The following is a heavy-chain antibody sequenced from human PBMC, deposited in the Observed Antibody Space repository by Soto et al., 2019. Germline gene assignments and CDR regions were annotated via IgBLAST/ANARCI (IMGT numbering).Heavy chain of an antibody. J-gene: IGHJ4*02. CDR3: ARPADDYGDGLFDY. D-gene: IGHD4-17*01. Sequence: SETLSLTCTVSGGSISSSSYYWGWIRQPPGKGLEWIGSIYYSGSTYYNPSLKSRVTISVDTSKNQFSLKLSSVTAADTAVYYCARPADDYGDGLFDYWGQGTLVTVSS. CDR1: GGSISSSSYY. V-gene: IGHV4-39*01. CDR2: IYYSGST.